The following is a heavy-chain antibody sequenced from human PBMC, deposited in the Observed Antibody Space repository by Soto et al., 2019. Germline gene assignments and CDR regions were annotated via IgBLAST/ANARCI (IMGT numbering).Heavy chain of an antibody. CDR2: IWHDGKKK. J-gene: IGHJ4*02. CDR1: GVTFSSYA. V-gene: IGHV3-33*08. CDR3: ARDPGQHEAMDY. Sequence: GGSLRLSCAASGVTFSSYAMHWVRQAPGKGLEWVAVIWHDGKKKYYADSVEGRFTVSRDNSKNTMFLQMNSLRVDDTAIYYCARDPGQHEAMDYWGQGTLVTVSS.